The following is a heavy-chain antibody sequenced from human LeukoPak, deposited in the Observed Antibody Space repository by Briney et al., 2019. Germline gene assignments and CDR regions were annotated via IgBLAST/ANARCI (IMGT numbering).Heavy chain of an antibody. J-gene: IGHJ4*02. CDR2: INPNSGGT. CDR1: GYTFTDHY. Sequence: ASVTVSCKASGYTFTDHYIHWVRQAPGQGLEWMGWINPNSGGTKYARKFQGLVTMTRDTSIRTAYMELSRLISDDTAVYYCARVAYCTKGVCVNFDYWGQGTLVTVSS. V-gene: IGHV1-2*04. D-gene: IGHD2-8*01. CDR3: ARVAYCTKGVCVNFDY.